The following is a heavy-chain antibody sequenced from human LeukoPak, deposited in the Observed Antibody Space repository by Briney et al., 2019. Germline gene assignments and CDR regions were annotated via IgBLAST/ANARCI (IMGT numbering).Heavy chain of an antibody. Sequence: GGSLSLSCALSGFTLSNVWTSWVRQAPGEGREWVGRIKSKTDGGTTDYAAPVKGRFTISRDNSKNTLYLQMNSLRAEDTAVYYCAKGTRSINRSGSYHYFDCWGQGTLVTVSS. CDR2: IKSKTDGGTT. J-gene: IGHJ4*02. V-gene: IGHV3-15*01. CDR3: AKGTRSINRSGSYHYFDC. CDR1: GFTLSNVW. D-gene: IGHD1-26*01.